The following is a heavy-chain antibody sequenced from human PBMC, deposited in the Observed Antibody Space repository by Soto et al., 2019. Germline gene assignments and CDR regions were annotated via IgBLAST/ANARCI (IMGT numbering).Heavy chain of an antibody. V-gene: IGHV1-24*01. CDR1: GYTLTELS. CDR2: FDPEDGET. D-gene: IGHD3-3*01. CDR3: ATNRNLRFLEWLFPFDY. Sequence: ASVKVSCKVSGYTLTELSMHWVRQAPGKGLEWMGGFDPEDGETIYAQKFQGRVTMTEDTSTDTAYMELSSLRSEDTAVYYCATNRNLRFLEWLFPFDYWGQGTLVTVSS. J-gene: IGHJ4*02.